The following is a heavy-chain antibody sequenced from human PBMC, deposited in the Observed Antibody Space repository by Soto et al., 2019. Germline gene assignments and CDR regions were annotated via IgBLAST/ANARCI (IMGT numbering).Heavy chain of an antibody. CDR2: MTTDKVKT. V-gene: IGHV1-18*01. Sequence: QVQLVQSGPEVKKPGASVKVYCKTSGYTFTSYGISWVRQGPGQGLEWMGWMTTDKVKTTYAQKVQGRVTMTTDTSTSTAYMELRSLRSDDTAIYYCATRSPAIAYWGQGTLVTVSS. CDR1: GYTFTSYG. CDR3: ATRSPAIAY. J-gene: IGHJ4*02.